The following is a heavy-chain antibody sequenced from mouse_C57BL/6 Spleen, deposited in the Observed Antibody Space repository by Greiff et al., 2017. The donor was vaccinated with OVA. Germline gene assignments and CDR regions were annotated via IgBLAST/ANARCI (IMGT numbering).Heavy chain of an antibody. D-gene: IGHD4-1*01. CDR3: ARAGKYYFDY. V-gene: IGHV5-15*01. J-gene: IGHJ2*01. CDR2: ISNLAYSI. CDR1: GFTFSDYG. Sequence: EVQGVESGGGLVQPGGSLKLSCAASGFTFSDYGMAWVRQAPRKGPEWVAFISNLAYSIYYADTVTGRFTISRENAKNTLYLEMSSLRSEDTAMYYCARAGKYYFDYWGQGTTLTVSS.